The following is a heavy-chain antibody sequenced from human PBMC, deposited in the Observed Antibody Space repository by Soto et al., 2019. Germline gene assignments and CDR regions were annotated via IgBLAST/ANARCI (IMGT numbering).Heavy chain of an antibody. Sequence: SETLSLTCTVSGGSISSGGYYWSWIRQHPGKGLEWIGYIYYSGSTYYNPSLKSRVTISVDTSKNQFSLKLSSVTAADTAVYYCAREGRYTVVVPAANPQYYYYGMDVWGQGTTVTVSS. J-gene: IGHJ6*02. D-gene: IGHD2-2*01. CDR3: AREGRYTVVVPAANPQYYYYGMDV. CDR2: IYYSGST. V-gene: IGHV4-31*03. CDR1: GGSISSGGYY.